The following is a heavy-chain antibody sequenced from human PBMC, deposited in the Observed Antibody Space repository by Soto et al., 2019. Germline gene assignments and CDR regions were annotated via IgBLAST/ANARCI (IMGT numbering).Heavy chain of an antibody. J-gene: IGHJ4*02. D-gene: IGHD2-8*01. CDR3: AREYAPTRFDF. CDR2: FYYSGST. CDR1: GGSINSSNCY. V-gene: IGHV4-39*02. Sequence: SETLSLTCTVSGGSINSSNCYWGWIRQTPGKGLEWIGNFYYSGSTYYNPSLKSRVTISVDSSKSQFSLKLSSVTAADTAVYYCAREYAPTRFDFWGQGTLVTVSS.